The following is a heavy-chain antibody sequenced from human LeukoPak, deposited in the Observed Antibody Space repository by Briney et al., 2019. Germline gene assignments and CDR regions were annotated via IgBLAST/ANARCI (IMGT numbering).Heavy chain of an antibody. Sequence: QPGGSLRLSCAASGFTFSSYGMHWVRQAPGKGLEWVAFIRYDGSNKYYADSVKGRFTISRDNSKNTLYLQMNSLRAEDTAVYYCAKGLSAGAGNYYGSGINDYWGQGTLVTVSS. CDR3: AKGLSAGAGNYYGSGINDY. J-gene: IGHJ4*02. V-gene: IGHV3-30*02. CDR1: GFTFSSYG. CDR2: IRYDGSNK. D-gene: IGHD3-10*01.